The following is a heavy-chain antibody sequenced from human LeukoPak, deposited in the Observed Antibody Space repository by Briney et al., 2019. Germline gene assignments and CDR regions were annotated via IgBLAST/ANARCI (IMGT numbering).Heavy chain of an antibody. Sequence: GGSLRLSCAASGFTFSSYSMNWVRQAPGEGLEWVSSISSSSSYIYYADSVRGRFTISRDNAKNSLYLQMNSLRAEDTAVYYCARDFAGDDYGDYIGWFDPWGQGTLVTVSS. J-gene: IGHJ5*02. CDR2: ISSSSSYI. CDR3: ARDFAGDDYGDYIGWFDP. V-gene: IGHV3-21*01. CDR1: GFTFSSYS. D-gene: IGHD4-17*01.